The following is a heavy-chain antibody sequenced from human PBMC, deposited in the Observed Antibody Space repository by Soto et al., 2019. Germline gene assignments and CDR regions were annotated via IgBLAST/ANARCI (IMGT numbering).Heavy chain of an antibody. CDR2: ISYDGSNK. CDR1: GFTFSSYA. CDR3: ASLGDIVLVQWSDP. J-gene: IGHJ5*02. V-gene: IGHV3-30-3*01. Sequence: HPGGSLRLSCAASGFTFSSYAMHWVRQAPGKGLEWVAGISYDGSNKYYADSVKGRFTISRDNSKNTLYLQMNSLRAEDTAVYYCASLGDIVLVQWSDPWGQGTLVTVSS. D-gene: IGHD2-2*01.